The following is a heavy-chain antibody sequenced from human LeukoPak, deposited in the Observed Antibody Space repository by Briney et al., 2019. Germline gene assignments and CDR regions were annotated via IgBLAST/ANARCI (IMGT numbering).Heavy chain of an antibody. CDR3: ARDNSQGGAAAGLVDY. Sequence: TSETLSLTCTVSGGSISSSGYYWSWIRQHPGKGLEWIGYIYYSGSTYYNPSLKSRVTISVDTSKNQFSLKLSSVTAADTAVYYCARDNSQGGAAAGLVDYWGQGTLVTVSS. J-gene: IGHJ4*02. CDR1: GGSISSSGYY. V-gene: IGHV4-31*03. D-gene: IGHD6-13*01. CDR2: IYYSGST.